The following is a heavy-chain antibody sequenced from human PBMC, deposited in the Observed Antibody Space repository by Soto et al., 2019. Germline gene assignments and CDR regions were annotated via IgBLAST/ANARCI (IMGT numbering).Heavy chain of an antibody. V-gene: IGHV3-11*01. CDR3: ARDRLGVYKFDL. CDR2: ISSSGSTV. CDR1: GFTFSDYY. Sequence: GGSLRLSCAASGFTFSDYYMSWIRQAPGKGLEWLSYISSSGSTVFYADSLKGRFTVSRDNAKNSLYLQMNSLTAADTAVYFCARDRLGVYKFDLWGQGPLVTVSS. J-gene: IGHJ4*02. D-gene: IGHD1-1*01.